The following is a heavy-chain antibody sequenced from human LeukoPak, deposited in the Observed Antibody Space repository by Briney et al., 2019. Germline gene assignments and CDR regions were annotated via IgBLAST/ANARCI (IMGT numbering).Heavy chain of an antibody. Sequence: GGSLRLSCAASGFTFSSYSMSWVRQAPGQGLEWVAAISGSGVSTYYADSVEGRFTVSRDNSKNTLYLQMNSLRAEDTAVYYCAKDQGNYDPHSLDHWGQGTLVSVSS. CDR1: GFTFSSYS. J-gene: IGHJ4*02. D-gene: IGHD3-3*01. CDR3: AKDQGNYDPHSLDH. V-gene: IGHV3-23*01. CDR2: ISGSGVST.